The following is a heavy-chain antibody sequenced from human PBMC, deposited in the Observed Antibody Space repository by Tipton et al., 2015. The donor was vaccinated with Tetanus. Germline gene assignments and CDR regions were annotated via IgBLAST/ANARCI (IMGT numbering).Heavy chain of an antibody. Sequence: QLVQSGAEVKKPGSSVKVSCKASGGTFSSYAISWVRQAPGQGLEWMGGIIPIFGTANYAQKFQGRVTITADESTSTAYMELSSLRSEDTAVYYCARGGDTAMVARGLYYYYGMDVWGQGTTVTVSS. J-gene: IGHJ6*02. CDR2: IIPIFGTA. CDR1: GGTFSSYA. CDR3: ARGGDTAMVARGLYYYYGMDV. V-gene: IGHV1-69*01. D-gene: IGHD5-18*01.